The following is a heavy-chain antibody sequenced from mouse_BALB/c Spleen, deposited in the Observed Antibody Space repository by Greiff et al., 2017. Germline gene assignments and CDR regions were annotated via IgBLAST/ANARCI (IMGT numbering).Heavy chain of an antibody. V-gene: IGHV8-8*01. J-gene: IGHJ3*01. D-gene: IGHD1-1*01. CDR1: GFSLSTSGMG. Sequence: QVQLKESGPGILQPSQTLSLTCSFSGFSLSTSGMGVGWIRQPSGKGLEWLAHIWWDDDKYYNTALKSGLTISKDTSKNQVFLKIASVDTADTATYYCARIDYYGSSYWFAYWGQGTLVTVSA. CDR3: ARIDYYGSSYWFAY. CDR2: IWWDDDK.